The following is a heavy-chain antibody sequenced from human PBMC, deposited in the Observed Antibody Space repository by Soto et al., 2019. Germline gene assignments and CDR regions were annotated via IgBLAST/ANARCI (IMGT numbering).Heavy chain of an antibody. V-gene: IGHV3-72*01. D-gene: IGHD4-17*01. CDR2: IRKKTNSYTT. J-gene: IGHJ4*02. Sequence: PGGSLRLSCAASGLTFSDRYIDWVRQAPGKGLEWVGRIRKKTNSYTTEYAASVKGRFIISRDDSTNSLYLQMSSLKTEDTAVYYCTRVTTVDYCFECWGRRTLVAVCS. CDR3: TRVTTVDYCFEC. CDR1: GLTFSDRY.